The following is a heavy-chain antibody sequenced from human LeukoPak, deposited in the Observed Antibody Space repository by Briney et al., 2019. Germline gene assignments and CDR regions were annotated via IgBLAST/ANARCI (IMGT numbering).Heavy chain of an antibody. D-gene: IGHD3-22*01. Sequence: PGGSLRLSCAASGFTFSNYGMQWVRQAPGKGLEWVAVIWYDGSNEDYAGSVKGRFTISRDNSKNTLYLQMNSLRAEDTAVYYCARTMMTATVDYWGQGTLVTVSS. CDR3: ARTMMTATVDY. J-gene: IGHJ4*02. CDR2: IWYDGSNE. V-gene: IGHV3-33*01. CDR1: GFTFSNYG.